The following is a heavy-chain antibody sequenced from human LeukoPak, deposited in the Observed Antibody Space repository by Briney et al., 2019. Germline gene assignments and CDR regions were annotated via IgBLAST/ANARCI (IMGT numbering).Heavy chain of an antibody. D-gene: IGHD3-9*01. Sequence: PGGPLRLSCAASGFTFDDYAMHWVRQAPGKGLEWVSGISWNSGSIGYADSVKGRFTISRDNAKNSLYLQMNSLRAEDMALYYCAKSLRYFDWLDAFDIWGQGTMVTVSS. CDR1: GFTFDDYA. V-gene: IGHV3-9*03. J-gene: IGHJ3*02. CDR2: ISWNSGSI. CDR3: AKSLRYFDWLDAFDI.